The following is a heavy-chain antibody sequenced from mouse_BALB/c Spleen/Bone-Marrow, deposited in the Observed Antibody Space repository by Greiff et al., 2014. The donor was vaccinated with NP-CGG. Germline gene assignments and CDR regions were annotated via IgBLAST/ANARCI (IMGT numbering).Heavy chain of an antibody. Sequence: QVQLQQSGPGLVAPSQSLSITCTVSGFSLTSYGVHWVRQPPGKGLEWLGVIWAGGSTNYNSALMSRLSISKDNSKSQVFLKMNSLQTDDTAMYYCARYYYGSSYVRNWFAYWGQGTLVTVSA. CDR1: GFSLTSYG. V-gene: IGHV2-9*02. CDR3: ARYYYGSSYVRNWFAY. D-gene: IGHD1-1*01. J-gene: IGHJ3*01. CDR2: IWAGGST.